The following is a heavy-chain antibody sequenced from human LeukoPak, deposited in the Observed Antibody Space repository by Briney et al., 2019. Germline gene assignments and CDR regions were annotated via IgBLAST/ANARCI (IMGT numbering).Heavy chain of an antibody. CDR1: GFSVSSNY. Sequence: GGSLRLSCAASGFSVSSNYMSWVRQAPGKGLEWVSAISGSGGSTYYADSVKGRFTISRDNSRNTLYLQMNSLRAEDTAVYYCAKDRSVVGAKEFDPWGQGTLVTVSS. D-gene: IGHD1-26*01. J-gene: IGHJ5*02. CDR2: ISGSGGST. CDR3: AKDRSVVGAKEFDP. V-gene: IGHV3-23*01.